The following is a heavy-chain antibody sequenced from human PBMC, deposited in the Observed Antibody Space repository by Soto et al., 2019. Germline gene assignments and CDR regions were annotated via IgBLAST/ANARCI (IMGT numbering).Heavy chain of an antibody. CDR3: ARGAAYLREVTFYYPGMDV. D-gene: IGHD3-10*01. J-gene: IGHJ6*02. CDR1: GGSFTGYY. V-gene: IGHV4-34*01. Sequence: QVQLRQWGAGLLKPSETLSLTCGVYGGSFTGYYWTWIRQPPVERLEWIGEMNHDGITNYNPSLKSRVAITLDTSKNQFSLRLTSVTAADTAVYFCARGAAYLREVTFYYPGMDVWGQGTTVTVYS. CDR2: MNHDGIT.